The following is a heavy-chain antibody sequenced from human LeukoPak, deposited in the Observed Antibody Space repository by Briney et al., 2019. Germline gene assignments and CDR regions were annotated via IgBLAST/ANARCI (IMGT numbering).Heavy chain of an antibody. J-gene: IGHJ4*02. D-gene: IGHD1-26*01. CDR2: IWYDGSNK. CDR1: GFTFSSYG. V-gene: IGHV3-33*01. Sequence: PGGSLRLSCAASGFTFSSYGMHWVRQAPGKGLEWVAVIWYDGSNKYYADSVKGRFTISRDNSKSMAFLQMNSLRVDDTAVYYCATPAYRDRGGFEFWGQGTLVTVSS. CDR3: ATPAYRDRGGFEF.